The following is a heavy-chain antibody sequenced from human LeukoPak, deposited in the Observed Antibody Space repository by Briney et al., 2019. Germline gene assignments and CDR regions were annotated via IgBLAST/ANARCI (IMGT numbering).Heavy chain of an antibody. CDR2: INHSGST. V-gene: IGHV4-34*01. CDR3: ARGGYGSGTYYNY. J-gene: IGHJ4*01. CDR1: GGSFSGYY. Sequence: KPSETLSLTCAVYGGSFSGYYWSWIRQPPGKGLEWIGEINHSGSTNYNPSLKSRVTISVDTSKNQFSLKLSSVTAADTAVYYCARGGYGSGTYYNYWGHGTLGTVAS. D-gene: IGHD3-10*01.